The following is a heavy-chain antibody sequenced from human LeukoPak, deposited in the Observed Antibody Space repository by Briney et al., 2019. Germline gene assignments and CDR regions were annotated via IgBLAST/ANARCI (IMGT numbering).Heavy chain of an antibody. J-gene: IGHJ4*02. V-gene: IGHV4-59*02. CDR1: GASVTSYY. D-gene: IGHD6-19*01. CDR3: ATRRIAVAAPFDY. Sequence: SETLSLTCAVSGASVTSYYWSWIRQPPGKGLEWIGYIYYSGSTNYNPSLKSRVTMSVAPSKNEFSPKLSSVTTADTAVYYCATRRIAVAAPFDYWGQGTLVTVSS. CDR2: IYYSGST.